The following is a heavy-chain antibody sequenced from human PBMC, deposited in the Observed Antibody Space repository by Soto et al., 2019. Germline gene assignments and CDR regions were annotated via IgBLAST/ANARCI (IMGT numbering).Heavy chain of an antibody. J-gene: IGHJ4*02. CDR1: GFTFSAFS. V-gene: IGHV3-48*02. CDR2: IYGSSSTM. CDR3: ARDRPVGY. Sequence: GSLRLSCAGTGFTFSAFSMNWVRQAPGKGLEWISYIYGSSSTMYYADSVKGRFSISRDNAKSSLYLQMNNLTHEDTAVYYCARDRPVGYWGQGTPVTV.